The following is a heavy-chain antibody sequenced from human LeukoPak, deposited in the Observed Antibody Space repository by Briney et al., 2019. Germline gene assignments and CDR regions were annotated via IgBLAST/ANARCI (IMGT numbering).Heavy chain of an antibody. CDR1: GFTFSSYA. CDR2: ISGSGGST. J-gene: IGHJ4*02. D-gene: IGHD6-19*01. Sequence: PGGSLRLACAASGFTFSSYAMSWVRQAPGKGLVWVSAISGSGGSTYYADSVKGRFTISRDNSKNTLYLQMNSLRAEDTAVYYCAKDPPNYSSGWSLDYWGQGTLVTVSS. V-gene: IGHV3-23*01. CDR3: AKDPPNYSSGWSLDY.